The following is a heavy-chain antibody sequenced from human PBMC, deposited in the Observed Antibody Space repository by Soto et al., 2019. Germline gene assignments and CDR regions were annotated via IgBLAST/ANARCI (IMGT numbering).Heavy chain of an antibody. J-gene: IGHJ6*02. Sequence: QVQLVQSGAEVKKPGSSVKVSCKASGGTFSSYAISWVRQAPGQGLEWMGGIIPIFGTANYAQKFQGRVTITADESTSTAYMELSSLRSEDTAVYYCASPSYCSSTSCSPEVSYYYYGMDVWGQGTTVTVSS. V-gene: IGHV1-69*01. CDR3: ASPSYCSSTSCSPEVSYYYYGMDV. CDR1: GGTFSSYA. CDR2: IIPIFGTA. D-gene: IGHD2-2*01.